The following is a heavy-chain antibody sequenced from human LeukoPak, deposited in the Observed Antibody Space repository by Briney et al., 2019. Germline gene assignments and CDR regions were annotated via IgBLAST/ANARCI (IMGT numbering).Heavy chain of an antibody. D-gene: IGHD2-15*01. V-gene: IGHV5-51*01. CDR2: IYPGDSDT. J-gene: IGHJ4*02. CDR3: GRGGYYSGGIFYYYFDY. Sequence: GESLKISCRGSGYSFTSYWIVWVRQMPGKGLEWMGIIYPGDSDTRYSPSFQGQVTISADKSISTAYLQWSSLKASDTAMYYCGRGGYYSGGIFYYYFDYWGQGTLVTVSS. CDR1: GYSFTSYW.